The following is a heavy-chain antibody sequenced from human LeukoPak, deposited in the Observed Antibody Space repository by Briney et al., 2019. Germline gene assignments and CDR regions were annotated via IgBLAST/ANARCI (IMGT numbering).Heavy chain of an antibody. D-gene: IGHD2-21*01. V-gene: IGHV3-7*01. CDR1: GFTFSSYW. J-gene: IGHJ4*02. Sequence: GGSLRLSCAASGFTFSSYWMTWVRQAPGQGLEWVANIKEDGSAKYHVDSVKGRFTISRDNAKNSLYLQMNSLRVEDTAVYYCTRDAGCSGGACYSFYDYWGQGTLVTVSS. CDR2: IKEDGSAK. CDR3: TRDAGCSGGACYSFYDY.